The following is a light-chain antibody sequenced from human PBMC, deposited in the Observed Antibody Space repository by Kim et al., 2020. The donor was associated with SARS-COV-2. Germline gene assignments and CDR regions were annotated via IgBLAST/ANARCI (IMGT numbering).Light chain of an antibody. CDR1: QNIRNY. Sequence: ASVGDRVTITCRARQNIRNYVNWYQQKPGRAPSLLIYAASSLQSGAPSRFSGGGSGTDFTLTISSLQSGDSASYYCQQSYTTPRTFGQGTKVEIK. CDR3: QQSYTTPRT. V-gene: IGKV1-39*01. J-gene: IGKJ1*01. CDR2: AAS.